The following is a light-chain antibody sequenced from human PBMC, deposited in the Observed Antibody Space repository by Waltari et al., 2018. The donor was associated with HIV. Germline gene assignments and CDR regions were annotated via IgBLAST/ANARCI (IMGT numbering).Light chain of an antibody. CDR1: ALPKKY. CDR2: EDS. CDR3: YSTDSSGNHRGV. J-gene: IGLJ1*01. V-gene: IGLV3-10*01. Sequence: SYELTQPPSVSVSPGQTARITCSGDALPKKYAYWYQRKSGQAPVLVIYEDSKRPSGIPERFSGSGSGTMATLTISGAQVEDEADYYCYSTDSSGNHRGVFGTGTKVTVL.